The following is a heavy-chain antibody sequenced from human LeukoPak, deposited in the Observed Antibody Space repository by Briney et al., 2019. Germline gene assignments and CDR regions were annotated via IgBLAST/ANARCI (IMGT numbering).Heavy chain of an antibody. CDR3: ARHSQWGVIPWTFDI. CDR2: IFHSGST. D-gene: IGHD3-16*02. CDR1: DYSVSSDYY. Sequence: SETLSLTCVVSDYSVSSDYYWGWIRQSPGKGLEWIATIFHSGSTYYNPSLESRITISVDTSNNQFSLKLRSVTASDTAVYYCARHSQWGVIPWTFDIWGRGSRVTVSS. J-gene: IGHJ3*02. V-gene: IGHV4-38-2*01.